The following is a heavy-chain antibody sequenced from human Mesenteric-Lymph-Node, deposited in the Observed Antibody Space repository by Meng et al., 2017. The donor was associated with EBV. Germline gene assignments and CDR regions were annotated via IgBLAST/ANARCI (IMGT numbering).Heavy chain of an antibody. CDR2: IYYSGST. CDR1: GGSISSSSYY. V-gene: IGHV4-39*01. Sequence: HLQLLESGPGLVKPSETLSLTCTVSGGSISSSSYYWGWIRQPPGKGLEWIGSIYYSGSTYYNPSLKSRVTISVDTSKNQFSLKLSSVTAADTAVYYCARPFRASIAARGGHNWFDPWGQGTLVTVSS. D-gene: IGHD6-6*01. CDR3: ARPFRASIAARGGHNWFDP. J-gene: IGHJ5*02.